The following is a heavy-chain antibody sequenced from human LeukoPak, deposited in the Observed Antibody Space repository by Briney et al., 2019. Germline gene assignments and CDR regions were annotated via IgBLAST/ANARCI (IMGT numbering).Heavy chain of an antibody. D-gene: IGHD2-2*01. Sequence: SVKVSCKASGGTFSSYAISWVRQAPGQGLEWMGRIIPIFGTANYAQKFQGRVTITTDESTSTAYMELSSLRSEDTAVYYCARVGCSSTSCLGAFDIWGQGTMVTVSS. CDR2: IIPIFGTA. CDR1: GGTFSSYA. CDR3: ARVGCSSTSCLGAFDI. J-gene: IGHJ3*02. V-gene: IGHV1-69*05.